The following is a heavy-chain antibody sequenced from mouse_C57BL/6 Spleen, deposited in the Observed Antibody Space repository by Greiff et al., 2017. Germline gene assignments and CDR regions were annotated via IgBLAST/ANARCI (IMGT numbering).Heavy chain of an antibody. Sequence: VKLMESGPGLVAPSQSLSITCTVSGFSLTSYGVHWVRQPPGKGLEWLVVIWSDGSTTYNSALKSRLSISKDNSKSQVFLKMNSLQTDDTAMYXCARHAVTTVDAMDYWGQGTSVTVSS. CDR3: ARHAVTTVDAMDY. J-gene: IGHJ4*01. CDR2: IWSDGST. D-gene: IGHD1-1*01. CDR1: GFSLTSYG. V-gene: IGHV2-6-1*01.